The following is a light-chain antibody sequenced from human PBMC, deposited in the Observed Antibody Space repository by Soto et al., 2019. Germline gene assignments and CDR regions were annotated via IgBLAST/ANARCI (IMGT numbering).Light chain of an antibody. CDR1: QSVLYSSNNKNY. J-gene: IGKJ1*01. V-gene: IGKV4-1*01. CDR3: QQYYSTPPPWT. CDR2: WAS. Sequence: DIVMTQSPDSLAVSLGDRATINCKSSQSVLYSSNNKNYLAWYQQKPGQPPKLLIYWASTRESGVPDRFSGSGSGTDFTLTISSLQAEDVAVYYSQQYYSTPPPWTFGQGTKVEIK.